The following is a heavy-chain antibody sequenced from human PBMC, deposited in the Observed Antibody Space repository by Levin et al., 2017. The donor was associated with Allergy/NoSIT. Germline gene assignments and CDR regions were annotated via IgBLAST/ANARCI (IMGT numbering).Heavy chain of an antibody. V-gene: IGHV4-30-4*01. Sequence: SETLSLTCSVSGGSISSGDYYWSWIRQPPGKGLEWIGYIYHSGSTFYTLPLRSRVTISIDTSQNQFSLKLRSVTAADTAVYFCAGLTSAAAISYCQLWGQGSLVTVSS. D-gene: IGHD2-2*01. CDR3: AGLTSAAAISYCQL. J-gene: IGHJ4*02. CDR1: GGSISSGDYY. CDR2: IYHSGST.